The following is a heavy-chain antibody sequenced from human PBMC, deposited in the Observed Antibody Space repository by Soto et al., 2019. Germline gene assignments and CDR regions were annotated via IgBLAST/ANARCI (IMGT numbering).Heavy chain of an antibody. CDR3: ARLYMVRGVMNWLDP. CDR1: GGSISSSNW. J-gene: IGHJ5*02. D-gene: IGHD3-10*01. Sequence: SETLSLTCVVSGGSISSSNWWSWVRQPPGKGLEWIGEIYHSGSTNYNPSLKSRVTISVDKSKNQFSLKLSSVTAADTAVYYCARLYMVRGVMNWLDPWGQGTLVTVSS. V-gene: IGHV4-4*02. CDR2: IYHSGST.